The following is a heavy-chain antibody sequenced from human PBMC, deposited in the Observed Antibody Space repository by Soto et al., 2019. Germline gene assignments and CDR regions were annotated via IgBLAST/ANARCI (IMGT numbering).Heavy chain of an antibody. CDR2: IIPIFGTA. J-gene: IGHJ4*02. D-gene: IGHD5-18*01. V-gene: IGHV1-69*13. CDR3: ARDPVDTARRTLGY. CDR1: GGTFSSYA. Sequence: GASVKVSCKASGGTFSSYAISWVRQAPGQGLEWMGGIIPIFGTANYAQKFQGRVTITADESTSTDYMELSSLRSEDTAAYYCARDPVDTARRTLGYWGQGPLVTVSS.